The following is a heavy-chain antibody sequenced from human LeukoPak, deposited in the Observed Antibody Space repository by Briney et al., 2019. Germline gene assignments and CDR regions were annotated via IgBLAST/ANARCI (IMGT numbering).Heavy chain of an antibody. CDR1: GFTFSIYW. Sequence: GGSLRLSCAASGFTFSIYWMSWVRQAPGKGLEWVANIKQDGSEKYYVDSVKGRFTISRDNAKNSLYLQMNSLRAEDTAVYYCARSSSRYCSGGSCYSGVLGYFDYWGQGTLVTVSS. CDR3: ARSSSRYCSGGSCYSGVLGYFDY. V-gene: IGHV3-7*01. CDR2: IKQDGSEK. D-gene: IGHD2-15*01. J-gene: IGHJ4*02.